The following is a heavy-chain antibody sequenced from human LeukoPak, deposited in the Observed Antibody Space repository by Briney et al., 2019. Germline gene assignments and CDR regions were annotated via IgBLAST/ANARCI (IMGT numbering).Heavy chain of an antibody. Sequence: SETLSLTCTVSGGSISSSSYYWGWIRQPPGKGLGWIGSIYYSGSTYYNPSLKSRVTISVDTSKNQFSLKLSSLTAPDTAVYYCARLSGLELPDWGQGTLVTVSS. J-gene: IGHJ4*02. D-gene: IGHD1-7*01. CDR1: GGSISSSSYY. CDR2: IYYSGST. CDR3: ARLSGLELPD. V-gene: IGHV4-39*01.